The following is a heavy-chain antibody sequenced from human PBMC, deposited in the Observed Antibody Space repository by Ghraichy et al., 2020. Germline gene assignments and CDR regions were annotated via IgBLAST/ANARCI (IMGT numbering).Heavy chain of an antibody. CDR2: ISYDGSNK. CDR1: GFTFSIYA. V-gene: IGHV3-30*04. D-gene: IGHD6-6*01. J-gene: IGHJ4*02. Sequence: LSLTCAASGFTFSIYAIHWVRRAPGKGLEWVALISYDGSNKYYADSVKGRFSISRDNSKDTMYLQMNSLRAEDTAVYYCARFTSSVGFDSWGQGTLVTVSS. CDR3: ARFTSSVGFDS.